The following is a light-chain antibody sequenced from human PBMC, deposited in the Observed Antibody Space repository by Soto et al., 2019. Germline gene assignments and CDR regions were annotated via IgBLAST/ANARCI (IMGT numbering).Light chain of an antibody. J-gene: IGLJ1*01. CDR1: SSDVGGYKF. V-gene: IGLV2-14*01. Sequence: QSVLTQPASVSGSPGQSITISCTGTSSDVGGYKFVSWHQQHPGQAPKLMIFEVSNRPSGIFNRFSGSKSGNTASLTISGLQAEDEGDYYCSSYTSSNTLVFGTGTKVTVL. CDR3: SSYTSSNTLV. CDR2: EVS.